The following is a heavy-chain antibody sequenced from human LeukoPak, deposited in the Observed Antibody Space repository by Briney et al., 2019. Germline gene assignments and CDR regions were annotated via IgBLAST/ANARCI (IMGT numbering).Heavy chain of an antibody. CDR3: AKAFERPGMYYFDY. V-gene: IGHV3-23*01. CDR1: GLTFSHYV. Sequence: GGSLRLSCAASGLTFSHYVMSWVRQAPGRGLEWVSGISGPGDTTYYTDSVKGRFTISRDNSKNTLYLQMSSLRAEDTAVYYCAKAFERPGMYYFDYWGQGTLVTVSS. D-gene: IGHD3-16*01. J-gene: IGHJ4*02. CDR2: ISGPGDTT.